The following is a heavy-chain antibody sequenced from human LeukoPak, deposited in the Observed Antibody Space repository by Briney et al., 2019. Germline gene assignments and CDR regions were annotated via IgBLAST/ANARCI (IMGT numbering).Heavy chain of an antibody. CDR2: IRPGGDMT. V-gene: IGHV3-23*01. D-gene: IGHD6-19*01. J-gene: IGHJ4*02. CDR3: ARDRQWLEY. CDR1: GFTFSNYA. Sequence: GGSLRLSCAAAGFTFSNYAMSWVRQAPGRGLEWVSAIRPGGDMTYYAESVKGRFSISRDNSKNTLYLQMNSLRAEDTAVYYCARDRQWLEYWGQGTLVTVSS.